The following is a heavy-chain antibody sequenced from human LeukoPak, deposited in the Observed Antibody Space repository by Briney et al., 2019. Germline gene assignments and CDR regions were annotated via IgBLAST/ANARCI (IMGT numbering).Heavy chain of an antibody. J-gene: IGHJ3*02. CDR1: GGSFSGYY. Sequence: SETLSLTCAVYGGSFSGYYWSWIRQPPGRGLEWIGEINHSGSTNYNPSLKSRVTISVDTSKNQFSLKLSSVTAADTAVYYCARDLYSSRTNDAFVIWGQGTMVTVSS. CDR2: INHSGST. V-gene: IGHV4-34*01. D-gene: IGHD6-13*01. CDR3: ARDLYSSRTNDAFVI.